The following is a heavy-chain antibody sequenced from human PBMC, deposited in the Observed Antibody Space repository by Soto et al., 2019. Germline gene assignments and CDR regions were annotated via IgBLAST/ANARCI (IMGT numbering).Heavy chain of an antibody. D-gene: IGHD4-17*01. CDR1: GFSRTTSGVG. CDR3: AHRTTTVTGWCDP. Sequence: QITLKESGPPLVKPTQTLTLTCTFSGFSRTTSGVGVGCIRQPPGKALEWLALIYCDDDKRYSTSLKSRLNIPKDTSNNQVVLTMTNMDPADTATYFCAHRTTTVTGWCDPWGQGPLVTVSS. V-gene: IGHV2-5*02. CDR2: IYCDDDK. J-gene: IGHJ5*02.